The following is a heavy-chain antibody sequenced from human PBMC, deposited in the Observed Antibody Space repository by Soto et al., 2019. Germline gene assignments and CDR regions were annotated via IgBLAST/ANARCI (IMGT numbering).Heavy chain of an antibody. CDR2: INPNSGGI. Sequence: ASVKVSCKASGYTFTGYYMHWVRQAPGQGLEWKGWINPNSGGINYAQRFQGWVTMTRDTSISTAYMELSRLRSDDTAVYYCARDLGGYYDILTALDVWGQGTTVTVSS. J-gene: IGHJ6*02. CDR3: ARDLGGYYDILTALDV. CDR1: GYTFTGYY. V-gene: IGHV1-2*04. D-gene: IGHD3-9*01.